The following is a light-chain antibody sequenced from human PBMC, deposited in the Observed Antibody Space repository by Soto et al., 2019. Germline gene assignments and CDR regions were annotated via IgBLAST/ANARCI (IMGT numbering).Light chain of an antibody. CDR1: SSSIGAGFD. Sequence: QSVLTQPPSVSGAPGQRVTISCTGSSSSIGAGFDVHWFQHFPGTAPKLLIYGTTNRPSGVPDRFSGSKSGASASLAITGLQAEDEADYYCQSYDTSLGGYYVFGTGTKVTGL. V-gene: IGLV1-40*01. CDR3: QSYDTSLGGYYV. J-gene: IGLJ1*01. CDR2: GTT.